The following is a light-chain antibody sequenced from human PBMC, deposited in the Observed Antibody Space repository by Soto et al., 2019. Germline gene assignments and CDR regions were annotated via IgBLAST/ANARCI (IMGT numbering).Light chain of an antibody. CDR3: QSYDSSMSV. CDR2: GNS. Sequence: QSLLTQPPSVSGAPGQRVTISCTGSSSNIGAGYDVHWYQQLPGTAPKLLIYGNSNRPSGVPDRFSGSKSGTSASLAITGLQAEDEADYYCQSYDSSMSVVGIGTKVTVL. V-gene: IGLV1-40*01. CDR1: SSNIGAGYD. J-gene: IGLJ1*01.